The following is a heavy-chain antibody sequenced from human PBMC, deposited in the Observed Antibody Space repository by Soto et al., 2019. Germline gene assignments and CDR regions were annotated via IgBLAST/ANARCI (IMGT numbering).Heavy chain of an antibody. CDR1: GYTFTSYA. Sequence: QVQLVQSGAEEKKPGASVKVSCKASGYTFTSYAMHWVRQAPGQRLEWMGWINAGNGNTKYSQKFQGTVTITRDTAASKDYRELSSLRSEDTAVYYWARGYDFWGGMAVWGQGTTVTVSS. CDR3: ARGYDFWGGMAV. J-gene: IGHJ6*02. V-gene: IGHV1-3*05. CDR2: INAGNGNT. D-gene: IGHD3-3*01.